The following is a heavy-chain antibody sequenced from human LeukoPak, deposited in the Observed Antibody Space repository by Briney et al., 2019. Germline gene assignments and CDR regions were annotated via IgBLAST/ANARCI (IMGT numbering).Heavy chain of an antibody. CDR1: GHSLIDLS. J-gene: IGHJ5*02. CDR2: LDPEVGET. Sequence: ASVQVSCKVSGHSLIDLSMHWVRQGPGKGLEGMGGLDPEVGETIYAQKFQGRVTMTEDTSTDTANMYLSSLTSEDTAVYFCVTGQVVRGVMGVWFDPWGQGTLVTVSS. D-gene: IGHD3-10*01. V-gene: IGHV1-24*01. CDR3: VTGQVVRGVMGVWFDP.